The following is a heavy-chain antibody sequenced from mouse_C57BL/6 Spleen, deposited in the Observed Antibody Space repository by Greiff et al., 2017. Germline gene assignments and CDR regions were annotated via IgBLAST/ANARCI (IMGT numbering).Heavy chain of an antibody. CDR2: INPNNGGT. V-gene: IGHV1-26*01. J-gene: IGHJ2*01. CDR3: ARLELCFDY. Sequence: EVQLQQSGPELVKPGASVKISCKASGYTFPDYYMNWVKQSHGKSLEWIGDINPNNGGTSYNQKFKGKATLTVDKSSSTAYMELRSLTSEDSAVYYCARLELCFDYWGQGTTLTVSS. CDR1: GYTFPDYY. D-gene: IGHD4-1*01.